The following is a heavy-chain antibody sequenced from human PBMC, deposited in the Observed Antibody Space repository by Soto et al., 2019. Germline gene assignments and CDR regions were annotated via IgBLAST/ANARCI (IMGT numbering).Heavy chain of an antibody. CDR1: GGSISSGGYY. Sequence: QVQLQESGPGLVKPSETLSVTCTISGGSISSGGYYWGWIRQFPGKGLEWIGYIYYSGTTYSNPSLKSRITISVDMSENQFSLKLTSVTAADTAVYYCARVFWPDYYYGMDVWGQGTTVTVSS. J-gene: IGHJ6*02. CDR3: ARVFWPDYYYGMDV. CDR2: IYYSGTT. V-gene: IGHV4-31*03.